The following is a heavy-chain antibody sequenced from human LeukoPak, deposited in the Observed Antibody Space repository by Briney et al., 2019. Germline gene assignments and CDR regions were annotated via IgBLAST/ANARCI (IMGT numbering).Heavy chain of an antibody. Sequence: SETLSLTCTVSGGSISSYYWSWIRQPAGKGLEWIGRIYTSGSTNYNPSLKSRVTISVDTSKNQFSLKLSSVTAADTAVYYCARKSTSGKRPGWFDPWGQGTLVTVSS. CDR3: ARKSTSGKRPGWFDP. J-gene: IGHJ5*02. CDR1: GGSISSYY. D-gene: IGHD2-2*01. CDR2: IYTSGST. V-gene: IGHV4-4*07.